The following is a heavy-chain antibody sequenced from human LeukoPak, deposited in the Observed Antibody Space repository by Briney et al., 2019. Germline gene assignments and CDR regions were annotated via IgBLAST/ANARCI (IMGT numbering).Heavy chain of an antibody. CDR1: GFTFRLYS. Sequence: PGGSLRLSCAASGFTFRLYSMNWVRQAPGKGLEWVSYIRSSDGAIAYADSVKGRFTISRDDAKNSLYLQMNSLRDEDTAVYYCARGTVTMVDHWGQGTLVTVSS. J-gene: IGHJ4*02. CDR2: IRSSDGAI. D-gene: IGHD3-10*01. V-gene: IGHV3-48*02. CDR3: ARGTVTMVDH.